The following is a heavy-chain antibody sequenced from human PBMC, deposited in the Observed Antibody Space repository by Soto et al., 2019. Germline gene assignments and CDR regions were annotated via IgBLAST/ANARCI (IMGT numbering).Heavy chain of an antibody. Sequence: HLAQSGPEVKRPGASVKISCKASGFIFTDWFMHWVRQAPGQGPEWIGIINTSGGNSIYSQKFQDRVTMTRDTSTSTLYAELSSLTSADTAVYYCANEGAIPGEVDAWGQGTLVTV. CDR3: ANEGAIPGEVDA. V-gene: IGHV1-46*01. CDR1: GFIFTDWF. J-gene: IGHJ1*01. CDR2: INTSGGNS. D-gene: IGHD1-1*01.